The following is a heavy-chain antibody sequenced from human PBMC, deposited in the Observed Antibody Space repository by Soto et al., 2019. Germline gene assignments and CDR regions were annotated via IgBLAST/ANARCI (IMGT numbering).Heavy chain of an antibody. CDR1: GFTFNMYA. D-gene: IGHD2-21*01. CDR2: IGGSGANT. Sequence: GSLRLSCAASGFTFNMYAMSWVRQAPGKGLEWVSGIGGSGANTFYADFVKGRFTISRDNSKNTLYLQMDSLRAEDTAIYYCAKTITGYFWAGAYWGQGTLVTVSS. CDR3: AKTITGYFWAGAY. V-gene: IGHV3-23*01. J-gene: IGHJ4*02.